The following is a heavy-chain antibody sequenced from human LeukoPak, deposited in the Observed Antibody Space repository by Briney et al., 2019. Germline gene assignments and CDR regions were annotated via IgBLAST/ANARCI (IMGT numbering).Heavy chain of an antibody. D-gene: IGHD3-22*01. J-gene: IGHJ4*02. CDR1: GFTFSSYE. Sequence: GGSLRLSCAASGFTFSSYEMNWVRQAPGKGLEWVSYISSSGSTIYYADSVKGRFTISRDNAKNSLYLQMNSLRAEDTALYYCARDEIPWYDSSGYYLIDYWGQGTLVTVSS. CDR3: ARDEIPWYDSSGYYLIDY. CDR2: ISSSGSTI. V-gene: IGHV3-48*03.